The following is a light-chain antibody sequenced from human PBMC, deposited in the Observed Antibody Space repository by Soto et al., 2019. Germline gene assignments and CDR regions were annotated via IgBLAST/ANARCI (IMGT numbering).Light chain of an antibody. Sequence: QSALTQPDSVSRSPGQSITISCTGTSSDVGNYKYVSWYQQHPGKAPKLMIYEVSNRPSGVSNRFSGSKSGNTASLTISGLQAEDVTDYYCFSYTSSGTNVLGTEIKVT. CDR1: SSDVGNYKY. V-gene: IGLV2-14*01. J-gene: IGLJ1*01. CDR3: FSYTSSGTNV. CDR2: EVS.